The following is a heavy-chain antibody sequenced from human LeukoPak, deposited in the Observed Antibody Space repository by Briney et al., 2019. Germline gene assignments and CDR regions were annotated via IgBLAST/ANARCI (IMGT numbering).Heavy chain of an antibody. CDR3: ARDLTTVTTFDAFDI. Sequence: PSETLSLTCTVSGGSISTSNYYWGWIRQPPGKGLEWIGYIYYSGSTNYNPSLKSRVTISVDTSKNQFSLKLSSVTAADTAVYYCARDLTTVTTFDAFDIWGQGTMVTVSS. D-gene: IGHD4-17*01. CDR2: IYYSGST. CDR1: GGSISTSNYY. J-gene: IGHJ3*02. V-gene: IGHV4-61*01.